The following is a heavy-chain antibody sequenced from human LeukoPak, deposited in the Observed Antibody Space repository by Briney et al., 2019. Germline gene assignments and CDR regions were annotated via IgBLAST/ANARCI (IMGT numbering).Heavy chain of an antibody. CDR2: INGDGRII. V-gene: IGHV3-74*03. Sequence: PGGSLRLSCAASGFTFSSNWMHWVRHAPGKGLVWISRINGDGRIIEHAESVKGRFTISRNNADNTLHLQMNSLRAEDTAVYHCVREVGAPGSFQHWGQGAPVTVSS. D-gene: IGHD1-26*01. CDR3: VREVGAPGSFQH. CDR1: GFTFSSNW. J-gene: IGHJ1*01.